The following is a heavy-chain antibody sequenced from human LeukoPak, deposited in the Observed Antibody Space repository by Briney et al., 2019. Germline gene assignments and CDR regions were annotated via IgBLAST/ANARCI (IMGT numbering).Heavy chain of an antibody. J-gene: IGHJ4*02. CDR3: AIYDSRGDFDY. Sequence: PGGSLRLSCVASGFTFSRYSMNWVRQAPGKGLEWVANIKQDGSEKYYVDSVKGRFTISRDNSKNTLYLQMNSLRPEDTGVYYCAIYDSRGDFDYWGQGTQVTVSA. V-gene: IGHV3-7*01. D-gene: IGHD3-22*01. CDR1: GFTFSRYS. CDR2: IKQDGSEK.